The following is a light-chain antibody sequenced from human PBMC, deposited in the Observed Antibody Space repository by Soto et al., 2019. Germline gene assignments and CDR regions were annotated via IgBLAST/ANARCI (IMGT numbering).Light chain of an antibody. CDR2: ATS. J-gene: IGKJ3*01. CDR1: QSIGHY. Sequence: EVVLTQSPATLSLSPGEGATLSCRASQSIGHYLAWYQQKPGQAPRLLIYATSNMANGIPARFSGSGSGTDFTLTISSLQPEDFAVYYCQQRSSWPFTFGPGTKVDIK. V-gene: IGKV3-11*01. CDR3: QQRSSWPFT.